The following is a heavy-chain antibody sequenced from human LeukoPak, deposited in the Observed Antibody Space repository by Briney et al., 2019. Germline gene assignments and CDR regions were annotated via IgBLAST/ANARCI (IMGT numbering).Heavy chain of an antibody. D-gene: IGHD4-23*01. J-gene: IGHJ4*02. V-gene: IGHV4-39*07. CDR2: ISYTGIT. CDR1: GGSISSSSYY. CDR3: ARVKAVVTPWVFDY. Sequence: PSETLSLTCTVSGGSISSSSYYWGWIRQPPGKGLAWIGSISYTGITYYNPSLKSRVTISVDPSKTQFSLNLSSVTAADTAVYFCARVKAVVTPWVFDYWGQGSLVTVSS.